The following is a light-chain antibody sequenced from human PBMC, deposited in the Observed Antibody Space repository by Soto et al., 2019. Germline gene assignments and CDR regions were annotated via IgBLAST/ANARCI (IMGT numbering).Light chain of an antibody. CDR3: CSYAGNYTYV. Sequence: QSVLPQPAYVSGSPGQSITISCTGTSSDVGGYNYVSWYQQHPGKAPKLMMFDVSKRPSGVPDRFSGSKSDNTASLTISGLQTEDEADYFCCSYAGNYTYVFGTGTKVTVL. J-gene: IGLJ1*01. CDR1: SSDVGGYNY. CDR2: DVS. V-gene: IGLV2-11*01.